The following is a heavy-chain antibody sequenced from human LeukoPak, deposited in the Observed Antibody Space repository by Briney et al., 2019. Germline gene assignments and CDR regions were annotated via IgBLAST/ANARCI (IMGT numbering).Heavy chain of an antibody. J-gene: IGHJ4*02. CDR2: IRARGDST. V-gene: IGHV3-23*01. D-gene: IGHD3-10*01. CDR1: GFTFSNYA. Sequence: GGALRLSCAASGFTFSNYAMSWVLQAPGKGLEWVSSIRARGDSTYYADSVRGRFTISRDNSKNTLYLQMNSLRAEDTDIYFCSKVSDYYASGAFDYWGQGTLVTVSS. CDR3: SKVSDYYASGAFDY.